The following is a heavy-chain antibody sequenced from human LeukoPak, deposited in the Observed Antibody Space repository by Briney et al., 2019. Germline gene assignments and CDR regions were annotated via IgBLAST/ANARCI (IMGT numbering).Heavy chain of an antibody. J-gene: IGHJ4*02. V-gene: IGHV1-2*02. CDR1: GYTFTGYY. Sequence: ASVKVSCKASGYTFTGYYIHWVRQAPGQGLEWMGWINPNSGGTNYAQKFQGRVTMTRDTSISTAYMELSRLRSDDTAVYYCARGYHIAAAGSQGYWGQGTLVTVSS. CDR2: INPNSGGT. D-gene: IGHD6-13*01. CDR3: ARGYHIAAAGSQGY.